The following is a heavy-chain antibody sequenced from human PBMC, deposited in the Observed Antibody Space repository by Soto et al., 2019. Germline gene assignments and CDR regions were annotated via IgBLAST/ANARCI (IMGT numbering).Heavy chain of an antibody. D-gene: IGHD6-6*01. V-gene: IGHV1-8*01. CDR3: ARGMSSPRPLVPGPFDP. CDR1: GYTFTSYD. Sequence: GASVKVSCKASGYTFTSYDINWVRQATGQGLEWMGWMNPNSGNTGYAQKFQGRVTMTRNTSISTAYMELSSLRSEDTAVYYCARGMSSPRPLVPGPFDPWGQGTLVTVSS. J-gene: IGHJ5*02. CDR2: MNPNSGNT.